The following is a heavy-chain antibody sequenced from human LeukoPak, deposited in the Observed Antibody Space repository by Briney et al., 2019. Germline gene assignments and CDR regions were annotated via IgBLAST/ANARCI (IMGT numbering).Heavy chain of an antibody. J-gene: IGHJ1*01. CDR3: ARVGWIGVAGAGEYFQH. CDR2: IYSGGST. V-gene: IGHV3-53*01. Sequence: GGSLRLSCAASGFTFSSYAMNWVRQAPGKGLEWVSVIYSGGSTYYADSVKGRFTISRDNSKNTLYLQMNSLRAEDTAVYYCARVGWIGVAGAGEYFQHWGQGTLVTVSS. D-gene: IGHD6-19*01. CDR1: GFTFSSYA.